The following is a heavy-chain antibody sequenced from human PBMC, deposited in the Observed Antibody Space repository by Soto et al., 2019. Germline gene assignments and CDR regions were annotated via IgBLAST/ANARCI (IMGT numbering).Heavy chain of an antibody. V-gene: IGHV4-59*01. CDR3: ARRARWFFDY. CDR1: GGSISDYC. CDR2: IFYSGST. J-gene: IGHJ4*02. Sequence: RSLTGTVSGGSISDYCLSWIRQPPGKGLEWIGYIFYSGSTNYNPSLKSRVTISVDTSRNQFSLKLSSVAAADTAVYSCARRARWFFDYWGQGTLVTVSS. D-gene: IGHD3-9*01.